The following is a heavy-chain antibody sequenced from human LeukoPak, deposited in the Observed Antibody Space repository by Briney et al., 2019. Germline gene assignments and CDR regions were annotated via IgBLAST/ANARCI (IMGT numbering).Heavy chain of an antibody. Sequence: GGSLRLSCAASGFTFSSYSMNWVRQPPGKGLEWVSSISTSSLYIYYADSVKGRFTVSRNNARNSLYLQVNSLRAEDTAVYYCARDSDWNDGLDYWGQETLVTVSS. CDR1: GFTFSSYS. CDR3: ARDSDWNDGLDY. CDR2: ISTSSLYI. V-gene: IGHV3-21*01. D-gene: IGHD1-1*01. J-gene: IGHJ4*02.